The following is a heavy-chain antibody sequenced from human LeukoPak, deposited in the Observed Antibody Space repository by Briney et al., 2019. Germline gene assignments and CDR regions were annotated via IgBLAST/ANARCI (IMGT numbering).Heavy chain of an antibody. J-gene: IGHJ6*03. CDR2: IYSGGST. Sequence: GGSLRLSCAASGFTVSSNYMTWVHQAPGKGLEWVSVIYSGGSTYYADSVKGRFTVSRDNSKNTLYLRMNSLRAEDTAVYYCASTTRGGTYYYYMDVWGKGTTVTISS. CDR1: GFTVSSNY. D-gene: IGHD1-1*01. CDR3: ASTTRGGTYYYYMDV. V-gene: IGHV3-53*01.